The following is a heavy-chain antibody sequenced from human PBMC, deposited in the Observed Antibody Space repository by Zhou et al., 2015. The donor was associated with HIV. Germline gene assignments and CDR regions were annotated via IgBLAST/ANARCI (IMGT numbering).Heavy chain of an antibody. Sequence: QVQLVQSGAEVKKPGSSVKVSCKASGGTFSSYTISWVRQAPGQGLEWMGRIIPILGIANYAQKFQGRVTITADKSTSTAYMELSSLRSEDTAVYYCASRGEWEPGQAKTAAFDIWGQGTMVTVSS. CDR3: ASRGEWEPGQAKTAAFDI. D-gene: IGHD1-26*01. J-gene: IGHJ3*02. CDR2: IIPILGIA. CDR1: GGTFSSYT. V-gene: IGHV1-69*02.